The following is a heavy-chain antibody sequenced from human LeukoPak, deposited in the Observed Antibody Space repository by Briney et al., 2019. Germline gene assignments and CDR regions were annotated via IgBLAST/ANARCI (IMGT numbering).Heavy chain of an antibody. Sequence: SVKVSCKASGGTFSSYTFSWVRQAPGQGLEWMGRIIPILGIPNYAQKFQGRVTITADKSTSTAYMELSSLRSEDTAVYYCARALFYSSDPILYFDYWGQGTLVTVSS. V-gene: IGHV1-69*02. CDR1: GGTFSSYT. D-gene: IGHD6-19*01. CDR3: ARALFYSSDPILYFDY. CDR2: IIPILGIP. J-gene: IGHJ4*02.